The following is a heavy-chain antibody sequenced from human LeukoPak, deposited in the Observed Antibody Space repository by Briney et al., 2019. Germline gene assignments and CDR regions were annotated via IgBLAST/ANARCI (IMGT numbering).Heavy chain of an antibody. V-gene: IGHV4-59*08. J-gene: IGHJ4*02. CDR2: IYYSGST. CDR1: GGSISSYY. CDR3: ARTVGSGSYLPYFDY. Sequence: SETLSLTCTVSGGSISSYYWSWIRQPPGKGLEWIGYIYYSGSTNYNPSLKSRVTISVDTSKNQFSLKLSSVTAADTAVYYCARTVGSGSYLPYFDYWGQGTLVTVSS. D-gene: IGHD1-26*01.